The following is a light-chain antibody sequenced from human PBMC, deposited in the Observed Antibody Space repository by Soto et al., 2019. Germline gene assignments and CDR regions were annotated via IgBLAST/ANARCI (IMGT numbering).Light chain of an antibody. CDR2: GNS. Sequence: QLVLTQPPSVSGAPGQRVTISCTGSSSNIGAGYDVHWYQQLPGTAPKLLIYGNSNRPSGVPDRFSGSKSVTSASLAITGLQAEDEADYYCQSYDSSLRGSVFGTGTKLTVL. V-gene: IGLV1-40*01. CDR1: SSNIGAGYD. CDR3: QSYDSSLRGSV. J-gene: IGLJ1*01.